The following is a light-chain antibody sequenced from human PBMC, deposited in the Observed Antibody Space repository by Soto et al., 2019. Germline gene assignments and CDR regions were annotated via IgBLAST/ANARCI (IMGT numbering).Light chain of an antibody. J-gene: IGLJ2*01. Sequence: QPVLTQSPSASASLGASVKLTCTLSSGHSSYAIAWHQQQPEKGPRYLMKVNSDGSHNKGDGVPDRFSGFSSGAERYLTISSLQSEDEADYYCQTWGSGVSVVFGGGTKLTVL. V-gene: IGLV4-69*01. CDR3: QTWGSGVSVV. CDR2: VNSDGSH. CDR1: SGHSSYA.